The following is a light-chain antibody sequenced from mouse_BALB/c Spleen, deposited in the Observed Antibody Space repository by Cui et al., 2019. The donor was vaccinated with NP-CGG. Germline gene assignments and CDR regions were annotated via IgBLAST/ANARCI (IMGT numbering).Light chain of an antibody. CDR1: TGAVTASNY. CDR2: GTN. J-gene: IGLJ1*01. Sequence: QAVVTQESALTTSPGETVTLTCRSNTGAVTASNYANWVQEKPDHLFTGLIGGTNNRVPGVPDRFSGSLIGDKAALTITGAQTEDEAMYFCALWYSNHWVFGGGTKLTVL. CDR3: ALWYSNHWV. V-gene: IGLV1*01.